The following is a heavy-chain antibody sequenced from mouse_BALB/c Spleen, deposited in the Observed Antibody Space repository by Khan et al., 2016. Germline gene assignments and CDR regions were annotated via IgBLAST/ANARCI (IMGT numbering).Heavy chain of an antibody. CDR3: ARDTTVVAKDYFDY. D-gene: IGHD1-1*01. CDR2: ISYSGST. J-gene: IGHJ2*01. V-gene: IGHV3-2*02. Sequence: EVQLQESGPGLVKPSQSLSLTCTVTGYSITSDYAWNWIRQFPGNKLEWMGYISYSGSTSYNPSLKSRISITRDTSKNKFFLQLNSVTTEDTATYYCARDTTVVAKDYFDYWGQGTTLTVSS. CDR1: GYSITSDYA.